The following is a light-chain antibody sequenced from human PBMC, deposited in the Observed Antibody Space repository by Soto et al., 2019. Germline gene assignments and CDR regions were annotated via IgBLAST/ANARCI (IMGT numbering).Light chain of an antibody. CDR3: QQSDSKPWT. Sequence: DIQITQSPSSLSSSVVDRVTITCRASHSIIGYLNLYQKKSGQAPRLLMYAASSLQSGVPSRFSGSGSGTDFTLTISTLQPEDSATYCCQQSDSKPWTFGHGTKV. V-gene: IGKV1-39*01. J-gene: IGKJ1*01. CDR1: HSIIGY. CDR2: AAS.